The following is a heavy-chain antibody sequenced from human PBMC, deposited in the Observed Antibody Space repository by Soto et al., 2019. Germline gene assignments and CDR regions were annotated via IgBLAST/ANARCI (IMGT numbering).Heavy chain of an antibody. D-gene: IGHD3-16*01. CDR2: ISRGATTT. CDR3: GARCSAYYYY. V-gene: IGHV3-48*03. J-gene: IGHJ6*01. Sequence: EVQLLESGGGVVQPGGSLRLSCAVSGLTFSSFEMDWVRQAAGKGPEWISYISRGATTTYYADSVRGRFTISRDDAENSLFLLIVGRRGDEAATYFCGARCSAYYYY. CDR1: GLTFSSFE.